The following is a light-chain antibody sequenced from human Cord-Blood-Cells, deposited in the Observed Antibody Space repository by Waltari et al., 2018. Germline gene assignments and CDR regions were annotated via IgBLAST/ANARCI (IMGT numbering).Light chain of an antibody. Sequence: SYELTQPSSVSVSPGQTARITCSGDVLAKKYVRWFQQKPGRAPVLVIYKDSERPSGIPERFSGSSSVTTVTLTISVAQVEEEADYYCYSAADNNVVFGVGTKLPVL. CDR3: YSAADNNVV. CDR2: KDS. CDR1: VLAKKY. V-gene: IGLV3-27*01. J-gene: IGLJ2*01.